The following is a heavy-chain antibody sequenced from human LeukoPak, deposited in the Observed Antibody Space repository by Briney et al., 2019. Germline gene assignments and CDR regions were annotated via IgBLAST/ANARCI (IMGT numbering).Heavy chain of an antibody. V-gene: IGHV3-7*03. CDR1: GFTFSSYW. D-gene: IGHD6-6*01. Sequence: GGSLRLSCAASGFTFSSYWMNWARQAPGKGLEWVASINHNGNVNYYVDSVKGRFTISRDNAKNSLYLQINSLRAEDTAVYYCARSSYSSSSSVWGQGTMVTISS. CDR2: INHNGNVN. J-gene: IGHJ3*01. CDR3: ARSSYSSSSSV.